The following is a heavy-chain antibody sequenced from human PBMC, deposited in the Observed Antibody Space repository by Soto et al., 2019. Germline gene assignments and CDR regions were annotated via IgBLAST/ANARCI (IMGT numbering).Heavy chain of an antibody. CDR2: IYYSGST. J-gene: IGHJ4*02. CDR1: GGSVSSGSYY. CDR3: ARGRVNDFWSGPFGY. V-gene: IGHV4-61*01. D-gene: IGHD3-3*01. Sequence: QVQLQESGPGLVKPSETLSLTCTVSGGSVSSGSYYWSWIRQPPGKGLEWIGYIYYSGSTNYNPSLKSRVTISVDTSKNQFSLKLSSVTAADTAVYYCARGRVNDFWSGPFGYWGQGTLVTVSS.